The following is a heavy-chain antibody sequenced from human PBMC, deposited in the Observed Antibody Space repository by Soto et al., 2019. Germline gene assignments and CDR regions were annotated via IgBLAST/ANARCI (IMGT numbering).Heavy chain of an antibody. J-gene: IGHJ6*02. D-gene: IGHD3-10*01. CDR2: INHSGST. CDR1: GGSFSGYY. CDR3: VRTGSHYYYYYGMDV. Sequence: QVQLQQWGAGLLKPSETLSLTCAVYGGSFSGYYWSWIRQPPGKGLEWIGEINHSGSTNYNPSLKSRVTISVDTSKNQFSLKLSSVTAADTAVYYCVRTGSHYYYYYGMDVWGQGTTVTVSS. V-gene: IGHV4-34*01.